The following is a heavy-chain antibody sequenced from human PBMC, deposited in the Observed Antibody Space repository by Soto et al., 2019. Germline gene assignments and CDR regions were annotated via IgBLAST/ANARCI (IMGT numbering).Heavy chain of an antibody. Sequence: TLSLTCNVSGGGICRCGDYWSCIFHHLAKGLEWIGYIYYSGSTYYNPSLKSRVTISVDTSKNQFSLKLSSVTAADTAVYYCARDRENCISTSCYHYYYYHFDVWGQGTTVT. CDR2: IYYSGST. CDR1: GGGICRCGDY. D-gene: IGHD2-2*01. CDR3: ARDRENCISTSCYHYYYYHFDV. V-gene: IGHV4-31*03. J-gene: IGHJ6*02.